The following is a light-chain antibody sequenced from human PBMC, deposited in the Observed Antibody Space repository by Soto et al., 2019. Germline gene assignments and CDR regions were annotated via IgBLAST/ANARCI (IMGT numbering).Light chain of an antibody. J-gene: IGKJ1*01. CDR3: QQYSDWPPT. CDR2: GAS. V-gene: IGKV3-15*01. Sequence: IGSTPSPGTLSLSPGERAPLSCRASQSVSSNLAWYQQKPGQAPRLLINGASTRATGIPARFSGSGSGTEFSLTISSLQSEDFAVYYCQQYSDWPPTFGQGTKVDIK. CDR1: QSVSSN.